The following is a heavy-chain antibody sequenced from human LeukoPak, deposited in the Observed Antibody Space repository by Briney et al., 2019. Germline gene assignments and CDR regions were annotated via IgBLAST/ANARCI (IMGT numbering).Heavy chain of an antibody. V-gene: IGHV3-43*02. Sequence: GGSLRLSCAASGFTFDDYGMSWVRQAPGKGLEWVSLISGDGGTTYYADSLKGRFTISRDNNKNSLYLQVNSLRIEDSALYYCAKGLGDGFKTYWGQGTLVTVSS. CDR3: AKGLGDGFKTY. D-gene: IGHD5-24*01. CDR2: ISGDGGTT. J-gene: IGHJ4*02. CDR1: GFTFDDYG.